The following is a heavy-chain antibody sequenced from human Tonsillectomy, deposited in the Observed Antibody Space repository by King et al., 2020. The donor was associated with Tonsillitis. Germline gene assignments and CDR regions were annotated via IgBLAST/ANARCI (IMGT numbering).Heavy chain of an antibody. CDR2: INSDGSST. V-gene: IGHV3-74*01. Sequence: VQMVESGGDLVQPGGSLRLSCAVPGFTFSTYWMHGVRQAPGERLVWVSHINSDGSSTSYADSAKGRFTISRDNAKNTLYLQMNSLRAEDTAVYYCARDLRGYSYGYFYWGQGTLVTVSS. CDR1: GFTFSTYW. D-gene: IGHD5-18*01. J-gene: IGHJ4*02. CDR3: ARDLRGYSYGYFY.